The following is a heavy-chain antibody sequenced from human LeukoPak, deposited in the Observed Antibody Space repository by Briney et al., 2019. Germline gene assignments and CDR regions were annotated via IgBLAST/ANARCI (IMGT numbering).Heavy chain of an antibody. Sequence: SETLSLTCTVSGGSIRNSYWSWIRQPAGKGLEWIGRIYSSGSAGYNPSLKSRVTMSVDTSKNQFSLRLDSVTAADTAVCYCARGAANIYYYYLDVWGNGTTVTVSS. D-gene: IGHD2-15*01. CDR2: IYSSGSA. CDR1: GGSIRNSY. V-gene: IGHV4-4*07. CDR3: ARGAANIYYYYLDV. J-gene: IGHJ6*03.